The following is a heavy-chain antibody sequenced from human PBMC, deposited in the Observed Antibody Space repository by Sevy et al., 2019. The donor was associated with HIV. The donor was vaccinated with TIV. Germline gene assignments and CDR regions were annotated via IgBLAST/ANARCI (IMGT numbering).Heavy chain of an antibody. V-gene: IGHV1-69*13. CDR3: ARGVGGIAAADGAFDI. CDR1: GGTFSSYA. D-gene: IGHD6-13*01. CDR2: IIPIFGTA. Sequence: ASVKVSCKASGGTFSSYAISWVRQAPGQGLEWMGGIIPIFGTANYAQKFQGRVTITADESTSKAYMELGSLRSEDTAVYYCARGVGGIAAADGAFDIWGQGTMVTVSS. J-gene: IGHJ3*02.